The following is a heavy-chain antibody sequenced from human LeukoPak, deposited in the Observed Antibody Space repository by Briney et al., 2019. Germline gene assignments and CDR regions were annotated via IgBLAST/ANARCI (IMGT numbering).Heavy chain of an antibody. Sequence: PGGSLRLSCAGSGFTLSSYSMNWVRQAPGKGLVWVSRINTDGSTTNYADSVKGRFTISRDNAKNTLSLQMNSLRAEDTAVYYCARASYGSGSYYNRPDIWGQGTMVIVSS. J-gene: IGHJ3*02. CDR2: INTDGSTT. CDR1: GFTLSSYS. D-gene: IGHD3-10*01. V-gene: IGHV3-74*01. CDR3: ARASYGSGSYYNRPDI.